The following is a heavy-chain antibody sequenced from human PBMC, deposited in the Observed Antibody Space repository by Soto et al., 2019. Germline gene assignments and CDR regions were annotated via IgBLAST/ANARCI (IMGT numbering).Heavy chain of an antibody. CDR1: GFTFSSYG. CDR3: ARDRYGEPAPGMDV. J-gene: IGHJ6*02. Sequence: GGSLRLSCAASGFTFSSYGMHWVRQAPGKGLEWVAVIWYDGSNKYYADSVKGRFTISRDNSKNTLYLQMNSLRAEDTAVYYCARDRYGEPAPGMDVWGQGTTVTVSS. D-gene: IGHD4-17*01. CDR2: IWYDGSNK. V-gene: IGHV3-33*01.